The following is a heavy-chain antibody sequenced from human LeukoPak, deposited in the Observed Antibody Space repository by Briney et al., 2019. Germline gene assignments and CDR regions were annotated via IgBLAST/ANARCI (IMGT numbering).Heavy chain of an antibody. J-gene: IGHJ4*02. D-gene: IGHD3-10*01. CDR3: ARHPDYYGSGSYYPLFDY. CDR1: GYSFTSYW. Sequence: GESLKISCKGSGYSFTSYWSGWVRQMPGKGLEWMGIIYPGDSDTRYSPSFQGQVTISADKSISTAYLQWSSLKASDTAMYYCARHPDYYGSGSYYPLFDYWGQGTLVTVSS. CDR2: IYPGDSDT. V-gene: IGHV5-51*01.